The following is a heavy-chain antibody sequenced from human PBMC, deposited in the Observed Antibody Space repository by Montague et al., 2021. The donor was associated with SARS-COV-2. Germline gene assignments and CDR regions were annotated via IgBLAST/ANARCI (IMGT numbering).Heavy chain of an antibody. CDR2: LFYSVST. J-gene: IGHJ3*02. Sequence: SETLSLTCTVSGGSISSSDYYWGWIRQPPGKGLEWIGSLFYSVSTYYXXXLKSRVTISVDTSKNQFSLKLTSVTAADTAVYYCARTDYDFWRGHQRGGAFDIWGQGTMVTVSS. V-gene: IGHV4-39*01. CDR3: ARTDYDFWRGHQRGGAFDI. CDR1: GGSISSSDYY. D-gene: IGHD3-3*01.